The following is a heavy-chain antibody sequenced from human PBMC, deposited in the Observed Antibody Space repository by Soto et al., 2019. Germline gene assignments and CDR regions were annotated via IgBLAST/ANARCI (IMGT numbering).Heavy chain of an antibody. J-gene: IGHJ6*02. D-gene: IGHD1-7*01. Sequence: SETLSLTCTVSGGSVISGSYYCSWIRQPPGKGLEWIGYIYYSGSTNYNPSLKSRVTISVDTSKNQFSLKLSSVTAADTAVYYCASNPLELELGSMDVWGQGTTVTVSS. CDR3: ASNPLELELGSMDV. V-gene: IGHV4-61*01. CDR2: IYYSGST. CDR1: GGSVISGSYY.